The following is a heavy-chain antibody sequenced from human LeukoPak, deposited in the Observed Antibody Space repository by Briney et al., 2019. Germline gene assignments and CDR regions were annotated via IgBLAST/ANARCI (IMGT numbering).Heavy chain of an antibody. CDR2: ISGSGGST. J-gene: IGHJ4*02. Sequence: AGGSLRLSCAASGFTFSSYAMSWVRQAPGKGLEWVSAISGSGGSTYYADSVKGRFTISRDNSKNTLYLQMNSLRAEDTAVYYCAKDGSGTTRPRYFDSWGQGTLVTVSS. CDR1: GFTFSSYA. CDR3: AKDGSGTTRPRYFDS. V-gene: IGHV3-23*01. D-gene: IGHD1-1*01.